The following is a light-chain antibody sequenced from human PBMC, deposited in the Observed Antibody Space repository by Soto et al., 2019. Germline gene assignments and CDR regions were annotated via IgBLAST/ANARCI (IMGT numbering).Light chain of an antibody. CDR2: KAS. V-gene: IGKV1-5*03. Sequence: DIQMTQSPSTLSAYVGDRVTITCRASQSISSWLAWYQQKPGKAPKLLIYKASSLESGVPSGFSGSGSGTEFTLTISSLQPDDFATYYCQQYNSYSVTVGQGTKVDIK. CDR3: QQYNSYSVT. CDR1: QSISSW. J-gene: IGKJ1*01.